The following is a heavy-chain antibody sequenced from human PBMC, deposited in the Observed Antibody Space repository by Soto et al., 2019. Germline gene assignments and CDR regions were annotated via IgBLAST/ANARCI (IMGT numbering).Heavy chain of an antibody. CDR1: GGTFSSYA. CDR2: IIPIFGTA. Sequence: SVKVSCKASGGTFSSYAISWVRQAPGQGLEWMGGIIPIFGTANYAQEFQGRVTITADESTSTAYMELNSLRDEDTAVYYCARDKGGAVIGLNWFDPWGHGTLVTVSS. J-gene: IGHJ5*02. D-gene: IGHD2-21*01. V-gene: IGHV1-69*13. CDR3: ARDKGGAVIGLNWFDP.